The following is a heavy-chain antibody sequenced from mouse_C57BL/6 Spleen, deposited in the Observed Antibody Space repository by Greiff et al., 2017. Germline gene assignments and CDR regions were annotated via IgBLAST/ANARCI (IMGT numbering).Heavy chain of an antibody. Sequence: QVQLKPSGAELVKPGASVKLSCKASGYTFTSYWMQWVKQRPGQGLEWIGEIDPSDSYTNYNQKFKGKATLTVDTSSSTAYMQLSSLTSEDSAVYYCARWECYNFDDWGQGTTLTVSS. CDR2: IDPSDSYT. D-gene: IGHD2-12*01. J-gene: IGHJ2*01. V-gene: IGHV1-50*01. CDR3: ARWECYNFDD. CDR1: GYTFTSYW.